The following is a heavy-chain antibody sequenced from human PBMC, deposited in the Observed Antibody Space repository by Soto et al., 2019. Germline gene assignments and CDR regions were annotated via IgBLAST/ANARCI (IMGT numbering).Heavy chain of an antibody. V-gene: IGHV4-4*07. CDR2: IYTSGSP. CDR3: ARLRGSSSDFCDF. J-gene: IGHJ4*02. D-gene: IGHD6-6*01. CDR1: GGSISTYY. Sequence: QVQLQESGPGLVKPSETLSLTCTVSGGSISTYYWNWIRQSAGKGLEWIGRIYTSGSPNYNPSLKSRVTMSVDTSKSQFSLKLSSVTAADTAVYYGARLRGSSSDFCDFWGQGTLVTVSS.